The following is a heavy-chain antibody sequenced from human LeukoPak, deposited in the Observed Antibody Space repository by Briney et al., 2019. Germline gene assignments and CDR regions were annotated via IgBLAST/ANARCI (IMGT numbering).Heavy chain of an antibody. CDR3: ARAPLHDEGY. V-gene: IGHV3-74*01. CDR1: GIIFRSSW. CDR2: ITGDGSIT. D-gene: IGHD1-1*01. J-gene: IGHJ4*02. Sequence: PGGSLRLSCAASGIIFRSSWMHWVRQAPGKGLVWVSRITGDGSITTYADSVKGRFTISRDNAKNTLYLQMNSLRAEDTAVYYCARAPLHDEGYWGQGTLVTVSS.